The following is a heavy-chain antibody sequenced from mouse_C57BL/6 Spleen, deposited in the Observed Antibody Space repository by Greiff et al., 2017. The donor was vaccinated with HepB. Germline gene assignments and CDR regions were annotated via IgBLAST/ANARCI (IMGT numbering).Heavy chain of an antibody. J-gene: IGHJ2*01. CDR3: ARSPYGSSYYYFDY. D-gene: IGHD1-1*01. CDR2: IYPRSGNT. V-gene: IGHV1-81*01. CDR1: GYTFTSYG. Sequence: QVQLQQSGAELARPGASVKLSCKASGYTFTSYGISWVKQRTGQGLEWIGEIYPRSGNTYYNEKFKGKATLTADKSSSTAYMELRSLTSEDSAVYFCARSPYGSSYYYFDYWGQGTTLTVSS.